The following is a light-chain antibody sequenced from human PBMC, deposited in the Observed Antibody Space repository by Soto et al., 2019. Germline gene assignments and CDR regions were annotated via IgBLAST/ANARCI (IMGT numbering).Light chain of an antibody. V-gene: IGKV1-39*01. Sequence: DIQMTQSPSFLSASVGDRVTITCRASQSISSYLNWYQQKPGKAPNLLIAVASTLQSGVPSRFSGSGSGTDFTLTISSLQPEDLAVYYCQQSYSYPPTFGQGTKVEI. CDR2: VAS. CDR1: QSISSY. J-gene: IGKJ1*01. CDR3: QQSYSYPPT.